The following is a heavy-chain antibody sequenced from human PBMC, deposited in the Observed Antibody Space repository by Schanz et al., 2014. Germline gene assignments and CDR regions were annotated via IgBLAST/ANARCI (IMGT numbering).Heavy chain of an antibody. CDR2: MYHSGSS. Sequence: QVQLQQWGAGLLKPSETLSLTCAFSGGSFSGYWWTWVRQSPGKGLEWIGYMYHSGSSNYNPSLKSRVTISVDTSKNQFSLKMTSLTAADTAVYFCARVGGGILTSWYSLDSWGQGTLVTVSS. V-gene: IGHV4-34*01. D-gene: IGHD2-8*02. J-gene: IGHJ4*02. CDR1: GGSFSGYW. CDR3: ARVGGGILTSWYSLDS.